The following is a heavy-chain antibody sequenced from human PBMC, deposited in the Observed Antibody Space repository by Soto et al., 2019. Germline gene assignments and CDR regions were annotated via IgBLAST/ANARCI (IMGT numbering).Heavy chain of an antibody. CDR3: ARDFVHGDHPEYFQH. Sequence: GGSLRLSCAASGFSFSNYAMNWVRQAPGKGMDWVSGISGGVGGTYYADSVKGLFIISRDNSKNTLYLQMISLRADDTAVYYCARDFVHGDHPEYFQHSGQGTLVTVSS. J-gene: IGHJ1*01. CDR1: GFSFSNYA. D-gene: IGHD4-17*01. V-gene: IGHV3-23*01. CDR2: ISGGVGGT.